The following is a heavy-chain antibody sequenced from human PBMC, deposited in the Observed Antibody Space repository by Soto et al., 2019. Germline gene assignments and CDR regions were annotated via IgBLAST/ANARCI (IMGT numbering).Heavy chain of an antibody. D-gene: IGHD2-2*01. Sequence: SEALSLTCTVSGGSISSGGYYWSWIRQHPGKGLEWIGYIYYSGSTYYNPSLKSRVTISVDTSKNQFSLKLSSVTAADTVVYYCARDRVVVPAAMPDRYYYYGMDVWGQGTTVTVSS. CDR2: IYYSGST. J-gene: IGHJ6*02. V-gene: IGHV4-31*03. CDR1: GGSISSGGYY. CDR3: ARDRVVVPAAMPDRYYYYGMDV.